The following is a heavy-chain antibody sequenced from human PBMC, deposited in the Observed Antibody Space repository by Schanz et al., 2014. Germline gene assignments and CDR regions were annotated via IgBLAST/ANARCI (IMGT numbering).Heavy chain of an antibody. Sequence: QVQLVESGGGVVQPGRSLRLSCAASGFIFSSYGLHWVRQAPGKGLEWVAVIWNNGVTKYYADSVRGRFTISRDRFQNTLYLRMSSLRAEDTAVYYCARPRFDYGEVDYWGHGTLVTVSS. D-gene: IGHD4-17*01. CDR3: ARPRFDYGEVDY. CDR1: GFIFSSYG. CDR2: IWNNGVTK. J-gene: IGHJ4*01. V-gene: IGHV3-33*01.